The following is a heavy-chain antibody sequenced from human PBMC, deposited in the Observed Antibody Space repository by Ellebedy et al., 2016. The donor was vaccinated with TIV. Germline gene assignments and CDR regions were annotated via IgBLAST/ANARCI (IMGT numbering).Heavy chain of an antibody. CDR2: IYPGDSET. CDR1: GYSFTSYW. Sequence: GESLKISCKASGYSFTSYWIGWVRQMPGTGLEWMGIIYPGDSETRYSPSFQGQVPISADKSISTAYLQWSSLKASDTAMYYCARRRSGSPFDPWGQGTLVTVSS. V-gene: IGHV5-51*01. CDR3: ARRRSGSPFDP. D-gene: IGHD1-26*01. J-gene: IGHJ5*02.